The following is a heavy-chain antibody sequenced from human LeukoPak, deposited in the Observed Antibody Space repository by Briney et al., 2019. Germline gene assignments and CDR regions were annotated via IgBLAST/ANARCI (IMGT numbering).Heavy chain of an antibody. Sequence: SVKVSCKASGFTFSRSAVQWVRQARGQRLEWIGWIVVGSGNTNYAQKFQERVTITRDMSTSTAYMELSSLRSEDTAVYYCAAAFSAGYYYGMDVWGQGTTVTVSS. CDR2: IVVGSGNT. CDR3: AAAFSAGYYYGMDV. CDR1: GFTFSRSA. V-gene: IGHV1-58*01. J-gene: IGHJ6*02. D-gene: IGHD3-10*01.